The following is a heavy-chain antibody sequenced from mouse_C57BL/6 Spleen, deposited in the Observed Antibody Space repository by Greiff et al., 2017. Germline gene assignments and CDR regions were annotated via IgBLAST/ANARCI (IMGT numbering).Heavy chain of an antibody. CDR2: ISNGGGST. CDR3: ARLGDYFDY. J-gene: IGHJ2*01. V-gene: IGHV5-12*01. Sequence: VKLVESGGGLVQPGGSLKLSCAASGFTFSDSYMYWVRQTPEKRLEWVAYISNGGGSTYSPDTVKGRFTISRDNAKNTLYLQMSRLKSEDTAMYYCARLGDYFDYWGQGTTLTVSS. CDR1: GFTFSDSY.